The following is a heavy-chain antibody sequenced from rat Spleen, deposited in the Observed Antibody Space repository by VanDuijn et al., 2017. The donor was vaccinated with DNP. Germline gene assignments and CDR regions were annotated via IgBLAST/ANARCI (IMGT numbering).Heavy chain of an antibody. J-gene: IGHJ4*01. CDR1: GFTFSNYG. D-gene: IGHD1-12*01. CDR3: ARHLLLYYYVMDA. V-gene: IGHV5-29*01. CDR2: ISYNGGTP. Sequence: EVQLVESGGGLVQPGNSLKLSCAASGFTFSNYGMTWVRQAPTKGLEWVATISYNGGTPYYRDSVKGRFTISRDNAQNTLYRQMDSLRSEDTATYYCARHLLLYYYVMDAWGQGASVTVSS.